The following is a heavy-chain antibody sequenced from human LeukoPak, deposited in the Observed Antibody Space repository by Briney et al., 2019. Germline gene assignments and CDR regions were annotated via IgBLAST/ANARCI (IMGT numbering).Heavy chain of an antibody. D-gene: IGHD6-6*01. V-gene: IGHV1-46*01. CDR1: GYTFTSYA. J-gene: IGHJ4*02. CDR3: ARTAARRFDY. CDR2: INPTGGST. Sequence: VASVKVSCKASGYTFTSYAISWVRQAPGQGLEWMGIINPTGGSTTYAQKFQGRVTMTRDTSTSTVYMELSSLRSDDTAVYYCARTAARRFDYWGQGTLVTVSS.